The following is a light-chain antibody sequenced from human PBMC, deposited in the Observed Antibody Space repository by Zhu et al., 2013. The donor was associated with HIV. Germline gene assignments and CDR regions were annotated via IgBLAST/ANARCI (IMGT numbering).Light chain of an antibody. Sequence: EIVLTQSPVTLSLSPGERATLSCRASQSVSIKVAWYQQRPGQGPRLLIYGASSRATGIPARFSGSGSGTDFTLTISSLQPEDFAFYYCQQYNNWPITFGQGARLQIK. V-gene: IGKV3D-15*01. J-gene: IGKJ5*01. CDR1: QSVSIK. CDR2: GAS. CDR3: QQYNNWPIT.